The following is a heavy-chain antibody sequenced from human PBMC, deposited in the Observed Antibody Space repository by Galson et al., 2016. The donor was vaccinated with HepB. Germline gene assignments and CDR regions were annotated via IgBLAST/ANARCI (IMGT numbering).Heavy chain of an antibody. CDR2: IYHGGST. CDR3: ARARDRYGMGV. Sequence: LSLTCAVSGGSISSSFWWTWVRQPPGKGLEWIGEIYHGGSTNNNPSLKSRVTILVDKSNNQFSLRLSSVTAADTAVYYCARARDRYGMGVWGQGTTVTVSS. J-gene: IGHJ6*02. D-gene: IGHD2-21*02. CDR1: GGSISSSFW. V-gene: IGHV4-4*02.